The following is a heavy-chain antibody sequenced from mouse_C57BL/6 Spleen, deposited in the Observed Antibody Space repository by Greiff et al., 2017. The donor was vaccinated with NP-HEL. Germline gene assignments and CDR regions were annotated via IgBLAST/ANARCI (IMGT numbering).Heavy chain of an antibody. CDR2: ISGGGGNT. V-gene: IGHV5-9*01. CDR1: GFTFSSYT. Sequence: EVMLVESGGGLVKPGGSLKLSCAASGFTFSSYTMSWVRQTPEKRLEWVATISGGGGNTYYPDSVKGRFTISRDNAKNTLYLQMSSLRSEDTALYYCARHGYYGSPWYFDVWGTGTTVTVSS. D-gene: IGHD1-1*01. J-gene: IGHJ1*03. CDR3: ARHGYYGSPWYFDV.